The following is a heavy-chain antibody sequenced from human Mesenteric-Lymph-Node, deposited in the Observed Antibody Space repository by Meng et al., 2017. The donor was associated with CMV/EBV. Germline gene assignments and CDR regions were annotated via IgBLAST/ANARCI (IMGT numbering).Heavy chain of an antibody. V-gene: IGHV3-23*01. D-gene: IGHD5-18*01. CDR1: GFPFSSFG. Sequence: GESLKISCAASGFPFSSFGISQVRQAPGKGLEWVSAISGSVGSTYYADSVKGRFTISRDNSKNTLYLQMNSLRAEDTAVYYCAKWSRPRGVQLWLRFYYYYGMDVWGQGTTVTVSS. CDR3: AKWSRPRGVQLWLRFYYYYGMDV. J-gene: IGHJ6*02. CDR2: ISGSVGST.